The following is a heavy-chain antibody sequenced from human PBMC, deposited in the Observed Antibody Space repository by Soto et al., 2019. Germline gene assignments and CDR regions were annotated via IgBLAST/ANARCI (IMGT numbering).Heavy chain of an antibody. J-gene: IGHJ4*02. CDR2: IVVGSGNT. CDR3: AADKLSSWYYYFDY. D-gene: IGHD6-13*01. V-gene: IGHV1-58*01. Sequence: SVKVSCKASGFTFTSSAVQWVRQARGQRLERIGWIVVGSGNTNYAQKFQERVTITRDMSTSTAYMELSSLRSEDTAVYYCAADKLSSWYYYFDYWGQGTLVTVSS. CDR1: GFTFTSSA.